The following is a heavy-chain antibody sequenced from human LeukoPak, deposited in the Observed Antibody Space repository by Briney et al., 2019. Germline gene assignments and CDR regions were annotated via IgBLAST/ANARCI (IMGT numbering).Heavy chain of an antibody. CDR1: GFTFSSYW. CDR2: ISSSSSTI. CDR3: VRNYRYGLDY. V-gene: IGHV3-48*01. D-gene: IGHD3-10*01. Sequence: GGSLRLSCAASGFTFSSYWMSWVRQAPGKGLEWVSYISSSSSTINHADSVKGRFTISRDNAKSSLYLQMISLRAEDTAVYYCVRNYRYGLDYWGQGTLVSVSS. J-gene: IGHJ4*02.